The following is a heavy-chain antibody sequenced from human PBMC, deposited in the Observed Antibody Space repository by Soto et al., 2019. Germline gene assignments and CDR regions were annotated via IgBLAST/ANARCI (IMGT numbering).Heavy chain of an antibody. J-gene: IGHJ4*02. CDR2: ISGSGGST. CDR1: GITFSSYA. CDR3: AKAEMWFGESVSSVH. Sequence: EVQLLKSGGGLVQPGGSLRLSCAASGITFSSYAMSWVRQAPGKGLEWVSTISGSGGSTHYADSVKGRFTISRDNSKNTLYVQMNSLRAEDTAVYYCAKAEMWFGESVSSVHWGQGTLVTVSS. V-gene: IGHV3-23*01. D-gene: IGHD3-10*01.